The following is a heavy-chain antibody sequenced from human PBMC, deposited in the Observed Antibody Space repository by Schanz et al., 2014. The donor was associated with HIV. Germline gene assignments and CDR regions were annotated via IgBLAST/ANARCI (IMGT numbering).Heavy chain of an antibody. D-gene: IGHD2-15*01. CDR3: ARGGIWEWDQPDFDY. CDR2: IWYDGSNK. Sequence: QLQVVESGGGVVQPGRSLRLSCAASGFTFSSYGMYWVRQAPGKGLEWVAVIWYDGSNKYYADSVKGRFTISRDNSKNTLYLQMNSLRAEDTAVYYCARGGIWEWDQPDFDYWGQGTLVTVSS. V-gene: IGHV3-33*01. J-gene: IGHJ4*02. CDR1: GFTFSSYG.